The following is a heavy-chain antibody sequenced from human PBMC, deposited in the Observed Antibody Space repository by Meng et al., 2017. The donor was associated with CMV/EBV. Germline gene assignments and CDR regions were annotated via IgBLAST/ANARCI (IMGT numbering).Heavy chain of an antibody. CDR2: ISSSSSYI. J-gene: IGHJ5*02. CDR1: GFTFSSYS. Sequence: GESLKISCAASGFTFSSYSMNWVRQAPGKGLEWVSSISSSSSYIYYADSVKGRFTISRDNAKNSLYLQMNSLSAEDTAVYYCAGPQPAYYDSSAPKSWGQGTLVTVSS. V-gene: IGHV3-21*01. CDR3: AGPQPAYYDSSAPKS. D-gene: IGHD3-22*01.